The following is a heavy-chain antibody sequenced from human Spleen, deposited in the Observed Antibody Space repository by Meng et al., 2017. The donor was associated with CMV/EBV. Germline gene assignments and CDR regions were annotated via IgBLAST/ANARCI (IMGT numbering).Heavy chain of an antibody. CDR2: ISSSSSTI. V-gene: IGHV3-48*04. CDR1: GFTFSSYS. D-gene: IGHD3-3*01. J-gene: IGHJ6*02. CDR3: ARAPYYDFWSGYYPRGYYYGMDV. Sequence: GGSLRLSCAASGFTFSSYSMNWVRQAPGKGLEWVSYISSSSSTIYYADSVKGRFTISRDNAKNSLYLQMNSLRAEDTAVYYCARAPYYDFWSGYYPRGYYYGMDVWGQGTTVTVSS.